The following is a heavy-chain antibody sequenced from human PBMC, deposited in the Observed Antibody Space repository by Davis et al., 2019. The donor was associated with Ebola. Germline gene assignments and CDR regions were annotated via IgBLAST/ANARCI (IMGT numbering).Heavy chain of an antibody. CDR2: INFNTGSP. Sequence: ASVKVSCKASGYSFTTYAINWVRQAPGQGLQWMGLINFNTGSPTYAQGFTGRFVFSFDTSVSTAYLQISSLKAEDSAIYYCARSSYSWYFSGMDVWGKGTTVTVSS. V-gene: IGHV7-4-1*02. CDR3: ARSSYSWYFSGMDV. CDR1: GYSFTTYA. D-gene: IGHD6-13*01. J-gene: IGHJ6*04.